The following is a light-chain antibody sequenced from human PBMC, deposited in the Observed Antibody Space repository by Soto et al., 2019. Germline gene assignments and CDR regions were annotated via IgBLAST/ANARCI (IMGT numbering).Light chain of an antibody. CDR1: SSDVGGYNY. J-gene: IGLJ1*01. V-gene: IGLV2-11*01. CDR2: DVS. CDR3: CSYAGSNTHYV. Sequence: QSALTQPRSVSGSPGQSVTISCTGTSSDVGGYNYVSWYQQHPGKAPKLLFYDVSKRPSGVPDRFSGSKSGNTASLTISGLQAEDESDYYCCSYAGSNTHYVFGTGTKVTVL.